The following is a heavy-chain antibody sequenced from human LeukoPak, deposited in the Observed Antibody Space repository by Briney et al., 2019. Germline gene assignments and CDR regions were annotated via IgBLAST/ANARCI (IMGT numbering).Heavy chain of an antibody. D-gene: IGHD3-16*01. J-gene: IGHJ3*02. V-gene: IGHV5-51*01. CDR2: IYPGDSDS. CDR3: ARRLGGADVFDI. Sequence: GESLQISCKGSGYSFSSYWIAWVRQMPGKGLEWMGIIYPGDSDSKYSRSFQGQVTTPADKSTNTAYLQWSSLKASDSGMYYCARRLGGADVFDIWGQGTMVTVSS. CDR1: GYSFSSYW.